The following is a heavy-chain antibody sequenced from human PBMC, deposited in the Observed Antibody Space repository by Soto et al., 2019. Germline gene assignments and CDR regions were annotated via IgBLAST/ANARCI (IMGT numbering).Heavy chain of an antibody. D-gene: IGHD1-26*01. CDR2: VSYDGSNK. CDR3: AKGELINPQLFEF. J-gene: IGHJ4*02. CDR1: GFTLSHYD. V-gene: IGHV3-30*18. Sequence: QVQLVESGGGVVKPGRSQRLSCVASGFTLSHYDMNWVRQAPGKGLEWVAVVSYDGSNKYYGDSVRGRFTISRDNSKNTLYLQMNSLRAEDTAVYYCAKGELINPQLFEFWGQGALVTVSS.